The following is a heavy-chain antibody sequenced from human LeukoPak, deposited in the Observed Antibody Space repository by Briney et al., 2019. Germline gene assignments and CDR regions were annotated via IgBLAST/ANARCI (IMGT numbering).Heavy chain of an antibody. CDR1: GYTFTGYY. CDR2: INPNTGGT. V-gene: IGHV1-2*04. CDR3: ARGAQERRGMDV. Sequence: ASVKVSCKASGYTFTGYYMHWVRQAPGQGLEWMGWINPNTGGTNYAQKFQGWVTMTRDTSISTAYMELSRLKSDDTAVYYCARGAQERRGMDVWGQGTTVTVSS. J-gene: IGHJ6*02.